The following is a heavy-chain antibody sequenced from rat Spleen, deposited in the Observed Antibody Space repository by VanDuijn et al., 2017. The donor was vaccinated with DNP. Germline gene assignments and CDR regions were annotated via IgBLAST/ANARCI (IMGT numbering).Heavy chain of an antibody. CDR3: TGGSGTRYWYFDF. Sequence: EVQLVESGGDLVQPGRSLTLSCVASGFTFNNYWMAWIRQVPGKGLEWVASITRSGGSPFYPDSVKDRFTISRDNAKNTLYLQMSSLRSEDTATYYCTGGSGTRYWYFDFWGPGTMVTVSS. V-gene: IGHV5-31*01. CDR2: ITRSGGSP. CDR1: GFTFNNYW. D-gene: IGHD5-1*01. J-gene: IGHJ1*01.